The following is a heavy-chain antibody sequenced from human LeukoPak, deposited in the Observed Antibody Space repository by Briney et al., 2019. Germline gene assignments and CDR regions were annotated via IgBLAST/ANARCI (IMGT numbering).Heavy chain of an antibody. V-gene: IGHV4-59*01. Sequence: SETLSLTCSVSDDSITMYYWSWIRQPPGKGLEWIGYIYYSGSTNYNPSLKSRVTISVDTSKNQFSLKLSSVTAADTAVYYCARESDFYAFDIWGQGTMVTVSS. J-gene: IGHJ3*02. CDR2: IYYSGST. CDR1: DDSITMYY. D-gene: IGHD2/OR15-2a*01. CDR3: ARESDFYAFDI.